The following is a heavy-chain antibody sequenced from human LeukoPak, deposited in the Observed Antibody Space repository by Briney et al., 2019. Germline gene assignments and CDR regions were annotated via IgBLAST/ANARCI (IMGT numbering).Heavy chain of an antibody. V-gene: IGHV4-39*01. D-gene: IGHD1-1*01. CDR2: IFHDGTT. CDR3: ARRVVAGTTVDF. Sequence: SETLSLTCTVSGGSINSPNSYWGWIRQPPGKGLEWIGSIFHDGTTYYSPSLKSRVTVYVDTSPNQFSLSLMSMTAADTAVYYCARRVVAGTTVDFWGQGSLVTVSS. CDR1: GGSINSPNSY. J-gene: IGHJ4*02.